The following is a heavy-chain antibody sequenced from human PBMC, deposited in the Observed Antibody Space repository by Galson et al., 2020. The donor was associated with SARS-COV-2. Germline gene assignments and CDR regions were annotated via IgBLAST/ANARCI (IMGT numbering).Heavy chain of an antibody. CDR2: INPNSGGT. CDR3: ARDNRLRYFDWLPNLDY. D-gene: IGHD3-9*01. J-gene: IGHJ4*02. Sequence: ASVKVSCKASGYTFTGYYMHWVRQAPGQGLEWMGWINPNSGGTNYAQKFQGRVTMTRDTSISTAYMELSRLRSDDTAVYYCARDNRLRYFDWLPNLDYWGQGTLVTVSS. CDR1: GYTFTGYY. V-gene: IGHV1-2*02.